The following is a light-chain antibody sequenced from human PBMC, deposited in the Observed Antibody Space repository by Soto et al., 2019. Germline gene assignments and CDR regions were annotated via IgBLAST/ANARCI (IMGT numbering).Light chain of an antibody. CDR2: DNG. CDR1: SSNIGNNF. J-gene: IGLJ2*01. V-gene: IGLV1-51*01. CDR3: ATWDSSLSAVV. Sequence: QSVLTQPPSVSAAPGQKVTISCSGSSSNIGNNFVSWYQQLPGTAPKLLIYDNGQRPSGIPDRFSGSKSGTSATLGITGLQTGDEADYYCATWDSSLSAVVFGGGTKLTVL.